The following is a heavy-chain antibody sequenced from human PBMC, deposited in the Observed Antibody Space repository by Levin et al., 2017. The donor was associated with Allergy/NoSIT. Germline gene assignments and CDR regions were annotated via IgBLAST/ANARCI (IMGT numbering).Heavy chain of an antibody. Sequence: GGSLRLSCAASGFTFSSYAMHWVRQAPGKGLEWVAVISYDGSNKYYADSVKGRFTISRDNSKNTLYLQMNSLRAEDTAVYYCARVARYCSSTSCSRSLDYWGQGTLVTVSS. J-gene: IGHJ4*02. CDR2: ISYDGSNK. CDR3: ARVARYCSSTSCSRSLDY. CDR1: GFTFSSYA. D-gene: IGHD2-2*01. V-gene: IGHV3-30*04.